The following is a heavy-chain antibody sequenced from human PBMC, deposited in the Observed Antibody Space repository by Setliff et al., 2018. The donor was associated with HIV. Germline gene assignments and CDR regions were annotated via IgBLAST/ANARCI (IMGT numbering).Heavy chain of an antibody. CDR3: ASSMGSHDAFDI. J-gene: IGHJ3*02. Sequence: SETLSLTCIVSSGSITSSNYYWGWIRQPPGKGLEWIGSIFYTGGTYYNPSLKSRVTISVDMSKNQFSLKLSSVTAADTAVYYCASSMGSHDAFDIWGQGTMVTVSS. V-gene: IGHV4-39*07. CDR1: SGSITSSNYY. CDR2: IFYTGGT. D-gene: IGHD2-8*01.